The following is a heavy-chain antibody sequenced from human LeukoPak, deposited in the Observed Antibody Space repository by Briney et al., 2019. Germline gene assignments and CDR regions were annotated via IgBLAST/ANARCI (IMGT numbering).Heavy chain of an antibody. V-gene: IGHV4-39*01. CDR1: GGSISSSSYY. CDR3: ARSGSYGIFDY. Sequence: PSETLSLTCTVSGGSISSSSYYWGWIRQPPGKGLEWIGSIYYSGSTYYNPSLKSRVTISVDTSKNQFSLKLSSVTAADTAVYYCARSGSYGIFDYWGQGTLVTVSS. CDR2: IYYSGST. J-gene: IGHJ4*02. D-gene: IGHD1-26*01.